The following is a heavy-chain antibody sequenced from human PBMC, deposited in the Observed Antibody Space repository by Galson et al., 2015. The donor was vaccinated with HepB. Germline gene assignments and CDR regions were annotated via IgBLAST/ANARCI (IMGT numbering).Heavy chain of an antibody. CDR1: GGTFRSSG. D-gene: IGHD6-13*01. CDR3: AREKPSIGAAVSVFDY. V-gene: IGHV1-69*13. Sequence: SVKVSCKASGGTFRSSGISWVRQAPGQGLEWMGGIIPIFGTAKNAQKFQGRVTITADESTSTAYMELSSLRSEDTAVYYCAREKPSIGAAVSVFDYWGQGTLVTVSS. CDR2: IIPIFGTA. J-gene: IGHJ4*02.